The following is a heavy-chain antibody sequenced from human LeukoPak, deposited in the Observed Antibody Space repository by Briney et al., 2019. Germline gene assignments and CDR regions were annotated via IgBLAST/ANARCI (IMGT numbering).Heavy chain of an antibody. Sequence: GGSLRLSCAASGFTFSAYTMHWVRQGPGKGLVWVSRIGPDGSGTTYADSVKGRFTNFRDNAKNTLYLRMKSLRAEDTAVYYCARSGVAYGMDVWGQGTTVTVSS. D-gene: IGHD2-8*01. J-gene: IGHJ6*02. V-gene: IGHV3-74*01. CDR1: GFTFSAYT. CDR2: IGPDGSGT. CDR3: ARSGVAYGMDV.